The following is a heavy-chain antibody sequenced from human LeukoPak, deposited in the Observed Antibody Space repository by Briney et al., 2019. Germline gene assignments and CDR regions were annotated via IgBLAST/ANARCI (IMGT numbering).Heavy chain of an antibody. J-gene: IGHJ4*02. Sequence: SETLSLTCAVYGGSFSGYYWSWIRQPPGKGLEWIGEINHSGSTNYNPSLKSRVTISVDTSKNQFSLKLSSVTAADTAVYYCARDFGYSSGYYYATFDYWGQGTLVTVSS. CDR2: INHSGST. CDR1: GGSFSGYY. CDR3: ARDFGYSSGYYYATFDY. D-gene: IGHD3-22*01. V-gene: IGHV4-34*01.